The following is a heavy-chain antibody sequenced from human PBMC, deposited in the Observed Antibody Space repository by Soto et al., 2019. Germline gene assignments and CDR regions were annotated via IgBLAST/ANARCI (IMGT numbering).Heavy chain of an antibody. J-gene: IGHJ4*02. CDR1: GFSLSTTGVG. V-gene: IGHV2-5*02. D-gene: IGHD2-2*01. Sequence: QITLKESGPTLVKPTQTLTLTCTFSGFSLSTTGVGVGWIRQPPGKALEWLAIIYWDDDKRYSPSLKSRLTITKDTSNNQVALTMTNMDPGDTATYYCARESRRFFDCWGQGTLVTVSS. CDR2: IYWDDDK. CDR3: ARESRRFFDC.